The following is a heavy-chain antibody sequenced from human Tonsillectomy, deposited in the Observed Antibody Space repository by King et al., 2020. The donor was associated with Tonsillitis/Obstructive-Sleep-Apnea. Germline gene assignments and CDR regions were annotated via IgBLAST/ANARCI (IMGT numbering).Heavy chain of an antibody. D-gene: IGHD6-6*01. J-gene: IGHJ5*02. CDR3: ARGGAAPSRGRLDT. Sequence: VQLVESGGGLVKPGGSLRLCCAASGFTFSSYTINWVRQAPGKGLEWVSCISSSSSYKFYADSVKGRFTISRDNAKKSLYLQMNSLRAEDTAVYYCARGGAAPSRGRLDTWGQGTLVTVSS. V-gene: IGHV3-21*01. CDR2: ISSSSSYK. CDR1: GFTFSSYT.